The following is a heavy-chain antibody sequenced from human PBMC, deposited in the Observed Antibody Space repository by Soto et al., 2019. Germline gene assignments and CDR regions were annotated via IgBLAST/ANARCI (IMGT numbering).Heavy chain of an antibody. CDR2: IYSGGST. V-gene: IGHV3-53*02. CDR1: GFTVSSNY. D-gene: IGHD2-21*01. J-gene: IGHJ4*02. CDR3: ARDGDTTEGCFDY. Sequence: EVQLVETGGGLIQPGGSLRLSCAASGFTVSSNYMSWVRQAPGKGLEWVSVIYSGGSTYYADSVKGRFTISRDNSKNTLYLQMNSLRVEDTAVYYCARDGDTTEGCFDYWGQGTLVTVSS.